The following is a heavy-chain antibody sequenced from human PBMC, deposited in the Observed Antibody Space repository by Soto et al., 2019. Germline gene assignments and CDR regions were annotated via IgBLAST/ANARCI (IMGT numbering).Heavy chain of an antibody. D-gene: IGHD6-6*01. CDR1: GGSISSGGYY. J-gene: IGHJ6*02. Sequence: SETLSLTCTVSGGSISSGGYYWSWIRQHPGKGLEWIGYIYYSGSTYYNPSLKSRVTITVDTSKNQFSLKLSSVTAADTAVYYCGSIAARGSYYYYYGMDVWGQGTTVTVSS. CDR2: IYYSGST. V-gene: IGHV4-31*03. CDR3: GSIAARGSYYYYYGMDV.